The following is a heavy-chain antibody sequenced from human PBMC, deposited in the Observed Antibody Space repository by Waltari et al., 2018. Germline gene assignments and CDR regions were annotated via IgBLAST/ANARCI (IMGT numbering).Heavy chain of an antibody. CDR3: ARATRYCSSTSCYASGSDY. V-gene: IGHV1-2*06. Sequence: VQLVQSGAEVKKPGASVKVSCKASGYTFTGYSMHWVRQAHGQGLEWMGRINPNSGGTNYAQKFQGRVTMTRDTSISTAYMELSRLRSDDTAVYYCARATRYCSSTSCYASGSDYWGQGTLVTVSS. CDR1: GYTFTGYS. CDR2: INPNSGGT. D-gene: IGHD2-2*01. J-gene: IGHJ4*02.